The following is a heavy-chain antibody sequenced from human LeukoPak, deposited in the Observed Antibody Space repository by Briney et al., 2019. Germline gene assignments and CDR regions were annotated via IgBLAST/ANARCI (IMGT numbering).Heavy chain of an antibody. D-gene: IGHD6-19*01. CDR1: GGSVSSGSYF. Sequence: SETLSLTCTVSGGSVSSGSYFWSWIRQPPGRGLEWIGYVYFSGSTKYNPSLESRVTKSVDTSKNQFSLKLSSATAADTAVYYCARVSGSGWFDCWGQGTLVTVSS. J-gene: IGHJ4*02. V-gene: IGHV4-61*01. CDR3: ARVSGSGWFDC. CDR2: VYFSGST.